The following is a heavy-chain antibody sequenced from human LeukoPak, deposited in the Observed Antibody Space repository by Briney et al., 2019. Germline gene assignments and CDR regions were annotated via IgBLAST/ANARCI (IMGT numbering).Heavy chain of an antibody. J-gene: IGHJ6*02. CDR1: GGSMSSYY. D-gene: IGHD5-12*01. Sequence: SETLSLTCTVSGGSMSSYYWSWIRQSPGKGLEWIGYIYYSGSSNYNPSLKSRVTISVDTSKNQFSLNLSSVTAADTAVYYCARHGSPYYYYYGMDAWGQGTTVTVSS. CDR3: ARHGSPYYYYYGMDA. CDR2: IYYSGSS. V-gene: IGHV4-59*08.